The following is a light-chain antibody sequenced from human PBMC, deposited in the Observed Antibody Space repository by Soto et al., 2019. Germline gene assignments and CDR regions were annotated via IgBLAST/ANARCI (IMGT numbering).Light chain of an antibody. CDR1: QDISSH. V-gene: IGKV1-9*01. CDR3: QQFIFYPLT. CDR2: AAS. J-gene: IGKJ1*01. Sequence: IQLTQSPSSLSASVGDRVTITCRASQDISSHLAWYQQKPGKAPKLLIYAASTLQSGVPSRFSGSGSGTDFTLTISSLHPEDFATYYCQQFIFYPLTFGQGTKVDIK.